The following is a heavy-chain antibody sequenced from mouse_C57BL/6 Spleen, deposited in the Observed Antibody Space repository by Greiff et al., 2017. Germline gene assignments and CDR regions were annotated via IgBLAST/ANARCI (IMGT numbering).Heavy chain of an antibody. CDR1: GFSLTSSG. Sequence: VQLQQSGPGLVAPSQRLSITCPVSGFSLTSSGVSWVRQPPGKGLEWLGVIWGDGSTNYQSALISRLSISKDNSKSQVFLKLNSLQTDDTATDYCAKHGYADRGYAMDYWGQGTSVTVSS. CDR2: IWGDGST. J-gene: IGHJ4*01. CDR3: AKHGYADRGYAMDY. D-gene: IGHD2-2*01. V-gene: IGHV2-3*01.